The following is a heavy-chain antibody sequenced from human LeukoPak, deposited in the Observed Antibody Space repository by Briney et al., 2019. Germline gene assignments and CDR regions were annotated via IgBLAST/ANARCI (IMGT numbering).Heavy chain of an antibody. V-gene: IGHV3-9*01. CDR1: GFTFDDYA. CDR2: ISWNSGSI. CDR3: AKAASYGDYVDNWFDP. Sequence: PGGSLRLSCAASGFTFDDYAMHWVRQAPGKGLEWVSGISWNSGSIGYADSVKGRSTISRDNAKDSLYLQMNSLRAEDTALYYCAKAASYGDYVDNWFDPWGQGTLVTVSS. D-gene: IGHD4-17*01. J-gene: IGHJ5*02.